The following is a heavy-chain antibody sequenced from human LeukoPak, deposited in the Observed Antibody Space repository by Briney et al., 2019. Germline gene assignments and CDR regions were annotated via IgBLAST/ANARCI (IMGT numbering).Heavy chain of an antibody. Sequence: GGSLRLSCAASGFTFSSYSKNWVRQAPGKGLEWVSSISSSSSYIYYADSVKGRFTISRDNAKNSLYLQMNSLRAEDTAVYYCARDLRGWFGDLAIDYWGQGTLVTVSS. CDR2: ISSSSSYI. CDR1: GFTFSSYS. CDR3: ARDLRGWFGDLAIDY. J-gene: IGHJ4*02. D-gene: IGHD3-10*01. V-gene: IGHV3-21*01.